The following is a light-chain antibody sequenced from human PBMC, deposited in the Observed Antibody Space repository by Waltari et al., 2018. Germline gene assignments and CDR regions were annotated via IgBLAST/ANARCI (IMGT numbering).Light chain of an antibody. Sequence: QSALTQPASVSGSPGQSITISCTGTSSDVGSYNLVSWYQQHPAKAPKLLIYEVSNRPSGVSDRFSGSKSGNTASLTISGLQAEDEADYYCCSYAGSDTFVVLGGGTKLTVL. CDR2: EVS. CDR1: SSDVGSYNL. J-gene: IGLJ2*01. V-gene: IGLV2-23*02. CDR3: CSYAGSDTFVV.